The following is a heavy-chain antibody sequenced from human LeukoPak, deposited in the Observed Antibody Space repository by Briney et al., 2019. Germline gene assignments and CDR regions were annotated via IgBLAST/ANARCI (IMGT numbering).Heavy chain of an antibody. Sequence: PGGSLRLSCAASGFTFSDYYMSWIRQAPGKGLEWVSYISSSGSTIYYADSVKGRFTISKDNAKNSLYLQMNSLRVEDTAVYYCARDEPTVTTGPPVGYWGQGTLVTVSP. J-gene: IGHJ4*02. D-gene: IGHD4-17*01. CDR3: ARDEPTVTTGPPVGY. CDR1: GFTFSDYY. V-gene: IGHV3-11*04. CDR2: ISSSGSTI.